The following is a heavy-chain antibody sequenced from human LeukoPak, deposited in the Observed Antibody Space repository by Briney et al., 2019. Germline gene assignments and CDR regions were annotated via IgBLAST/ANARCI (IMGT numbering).Heavy chain of an antibody. CDR2: INHSGST. J-gene: IGHJ3*02. Sequence: SETLSLTSAVYGGSFSGYYWSWIRQPPGKGLEWIGEINHSGSTNYNPSLKSRVTISVDTSKSQFSLKLSSVTAADTAVYYCARGLRRYYYDSSGTGAFDIWGQGTMVTVSS. V-gene: IGHV4-34*01. CDR3: ARGLRRYYYDSSGTGAFDI. D-gene: IGHD3-22*01. CDR1: GGSFSGYY.